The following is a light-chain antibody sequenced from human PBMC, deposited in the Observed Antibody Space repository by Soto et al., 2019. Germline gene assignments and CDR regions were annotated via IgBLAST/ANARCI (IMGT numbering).Light chain of an antibody. J-gene: IGKJ5*01. CDR3: QQYNSYWYT. V-gene: IGKV1-5*01. CDR1: QGISNY. Sequence: DIQMTQSPSTLSGSVGDRVTITCRASQGISNYLAWYQQKPGKAPKLLIYDASSLESGVPSRSSGSGSGTEFTLTISSLQPDDFATYYCQQYNSYWYTFGQGTRLEIK. CDR2: DAS.